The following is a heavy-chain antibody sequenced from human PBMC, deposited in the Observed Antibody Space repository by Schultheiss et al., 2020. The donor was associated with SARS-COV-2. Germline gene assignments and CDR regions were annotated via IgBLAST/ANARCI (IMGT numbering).Heavy chain of an antibody. J-gene: IGHJ4*02. V-gene: IGHV3-48*03. CDR1: GFTFSSYE. Sequence: GGSLRLSCAASGFTFSSYEMNWVRQAPGKGLEWVSYINSFGSTIYYADSVKGRFTISRDNAKNSLYLQMNSLRAEDTAVYYCARDWEREGLFDYWGQGTLVTVSS. CDR3: ARDWEREGLFDY. CDR2: INSFGSTI. D-gene: IGHD1-26*01.